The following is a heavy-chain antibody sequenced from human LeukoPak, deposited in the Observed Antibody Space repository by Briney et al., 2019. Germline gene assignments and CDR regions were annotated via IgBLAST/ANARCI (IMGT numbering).Heavy chain of an antibody. CDR2: IQYDGSNK. V-gene: IGHV3-30*02. D-gene: IGHD5-18*01. J-gene: IGHJ4*02. CDR1: GFTFSSYG. CDR3: ARESPAMAD. Sequence: PGGSLRLSCAASGFTFSSYGMHWVRQAPGKGLEWVAFIQYDGSNKYYADSVKGRFTISRDNSKNTLYLQMNSLRSEDTAVYYCARESPAMADWGQGTLVTVSS.